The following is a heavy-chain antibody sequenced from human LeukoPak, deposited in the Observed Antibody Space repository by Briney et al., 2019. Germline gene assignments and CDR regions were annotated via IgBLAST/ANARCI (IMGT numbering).Heavy chain of an antibody. CDR2: ISPNSGGT. J-gene: IGHJ4*02. CDR1: GYTFTGYY. Sequence: ASVKVSCKASGYTFTGYYMHWVRQAPGQGLEWMGWISPNSGGTNYAQKFQGRVTMTRDTSISTAYMELSRLRSDDTAVYYCARVGVWMDSSGWYPFDYWGQGTLVTVSS. CDR3: ARVGVWMDSSGWYPFDY. V-gene: IGHV1-2*02. D-gene: IGHD6-19*01.